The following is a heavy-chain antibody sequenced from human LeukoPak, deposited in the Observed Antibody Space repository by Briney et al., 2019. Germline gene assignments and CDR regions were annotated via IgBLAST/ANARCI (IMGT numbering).Heavy chain of an antibody. V-gene: IGHV3-9*01. CDR2: ISWNSGSI. J-gene: IGHJ6*02. CDR3: AKDIYNSSIYGMDV. D-gene: IGHD5-24*01. Sequence: GGSLRLSCATSGFTFDNYAMHWVRQAPGKGLEWVSGISWNSGSIGYADSVKGRFTISRDNAKNSLYLQMNSLRAEDTALYYCAKDIYNSSIYGMDVWGQGTMVTVSS. CDR1: GFTFDNYA.